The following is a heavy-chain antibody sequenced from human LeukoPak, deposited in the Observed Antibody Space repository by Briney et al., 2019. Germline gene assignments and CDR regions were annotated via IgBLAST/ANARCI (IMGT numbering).Heavy chain of an antibody. V-gene: IGHV1-3*01. CDR1: GYTFTSYA. CDR2: INAGNGNT. CDR3: ARESSDYDILTGYYTIPLFDY. D-gene: IGHD3-9*01. Sequence: ASVKVSCKASGYTFTSYAKHWVRQAPGQRLEWMGWINAGNGNTKYSQKFQGRVTITRDTSASTAYMELSSLRSEDTAVYYCARESSDYDILTGYYTIPLFDYWGQGTLVTVSS. J-gene: IGHJ4*02.